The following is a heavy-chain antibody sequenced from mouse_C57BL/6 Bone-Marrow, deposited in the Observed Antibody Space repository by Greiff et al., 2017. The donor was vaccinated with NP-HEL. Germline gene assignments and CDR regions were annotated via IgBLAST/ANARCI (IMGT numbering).Heavy chain of an antibody. CDR2: INPYNGDT. CDR3: AREGTGSYYFDY. V-gene: IGHV1-20*01. Sequence: EVKVVESGPELVKPGDSVKISCKASGYSFTGYFMNWVMQSHGKSLEWIGRINPYNGDTFYNQKFKGKATLTVDKSSSTAHMELRSLTSEDSAVYYCAREGTGSYYFDYWGQGTTLTVSS. J-gene: IGHJ2*01. CDR1: GYSFTGYF. D-gene: IGHD2-14*01.